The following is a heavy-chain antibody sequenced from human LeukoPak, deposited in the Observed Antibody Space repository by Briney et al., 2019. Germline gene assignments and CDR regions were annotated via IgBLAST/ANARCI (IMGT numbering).Heavy chain of an antibody. J-gene: IGHJ4*02. CDR1: GFTFSGSA. V-gene: IGHV3-73*01. CDR2: VRSKANSYAT. CDR3: TRQQVLTGYYYFDY. D-gene: IGHD3-9*01. Sequence: GGSLRLSCAASGFTFSGSAMHWVRQASGKGLEWVGRVRSKANSYATAYAASVKGRFTISRDDSKNTAYLQMNSLKTEDTAVYYCTRQQVLTGYYYFDYWGQGTLVIVSS.